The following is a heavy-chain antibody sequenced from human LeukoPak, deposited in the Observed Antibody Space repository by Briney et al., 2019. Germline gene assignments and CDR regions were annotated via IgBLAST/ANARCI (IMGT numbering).Heavy chain of an antibody. CDR2: INPNSGGT. J-gene: IGHJ6*02. Sequence: GASVKVSCKASGYTFTSYGISWVRQAPGQGLEWMGRINPNSGGTNYAQKFQGRVTMTRDTSISTAYMELSRLRSDDTAVYYCAASGVVDDGMDVWGQRTTVTVSS. CDR1: GYTFTSYG. V-gene: IGHV1-2*06. CDR3: AASGVVDDGMDV. D-gene: IGHD3-3*01.